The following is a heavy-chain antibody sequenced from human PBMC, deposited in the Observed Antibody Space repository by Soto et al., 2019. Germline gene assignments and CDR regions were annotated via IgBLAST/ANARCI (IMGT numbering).Heavy chain of an antibody. CDR3: AKVAVTTIHYYYYYMDV. Sequence: GGSLRLSCAASGFTFSSYAMSWVRQAPGKGLEWVSAISGSGGSTYYADSVKGRFTISRDNSKNTLYLQMNSLRAEDTAVYYCAKVAVTTIHYYYYYMDVWGKGTTVTVSS. CDR2: ISGSGGST. D-gene: IGHD4-17*01. CDR1: GFTFSSYA. V-gene: IGHV3-23*01. J-gene: IGHJ6*03.